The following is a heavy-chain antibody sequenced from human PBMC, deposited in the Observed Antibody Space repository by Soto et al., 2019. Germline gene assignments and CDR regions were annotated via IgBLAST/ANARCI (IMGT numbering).Heavy chain of an antibody. Sequence: EVQLVESGGGLVKPGESLRLSCAASGFSFSSYTMNWVRQAPGKGLQWVSSITNRGTHTYSADSVKGRFTISRDNDKNSLYLQMNNLRAEDTAIYFCARAHEVAWFDSWGQGTLVTVTS. D-gene: IGHD2-15*01. CDR3: ARAHEVAWFDS. CDR2: ITNRGTHT. CDR1: GFSFSSYT. J-gene: IGHJ5*01. V-gene: IGHV3-21*01.